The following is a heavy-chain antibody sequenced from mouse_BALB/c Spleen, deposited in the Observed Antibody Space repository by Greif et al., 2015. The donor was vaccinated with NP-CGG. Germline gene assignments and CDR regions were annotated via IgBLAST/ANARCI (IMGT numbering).Heavy chain of an antibody. CDR3: ARGAYGSSFYLDY. D-gene: IGHD1-1*01. V-gene: IGHV14-3*02. CDR2: IDPANSNT. Sequence: EVQRVESGAELVKPGASVKLSCTASGFNIKDTYMHWVKQRPEQGLEWIGRIDPANSNTKYDPKFQGKATITADTSSNTASLQLSGRTSEDTAFFSCARGAYGSSFYLDYGGQGTPLTVSS. J-gene: IGHJ2*01. CDR1: GFNIKDTY.